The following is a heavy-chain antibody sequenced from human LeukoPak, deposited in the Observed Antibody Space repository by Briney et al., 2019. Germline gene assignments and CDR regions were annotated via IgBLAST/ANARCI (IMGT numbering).Heavy chain of an antibody. Sequence: SETLSLTCTVSGGSVISSSYYWGWIRPAPGKGLEWIGSIYYSVSTKTNPSLKSRVTISVDTSKNQLSLRLSSVTAADTAVYYCARQDYFSGPLVDPWGQGTLVTVSS. CDR1: GGSVISSSYY. V-gene: IGHV4-39*01. CDR2: IYYSVST. D-gene: IGHD4/OR15-4a*01. CDR3: ARQDYFSGPLVDP. J-gene: IGHJ5*02.